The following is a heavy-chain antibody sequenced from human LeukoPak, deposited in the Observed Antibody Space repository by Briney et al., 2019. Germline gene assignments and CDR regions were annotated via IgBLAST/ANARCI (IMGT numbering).Heavy chain of an antibody. Sequence: ASVKVSCKASGGTFSSYAISWVRQAPGQGLEWMGGIIPIFGTANYAQKFQGRVTITADESTSTAYMELGSLRSDATAVYYCARDVTSYYCSGGSCYSYFDYRGQGTLATVSS. CDR1: GGTFSSYA. V-gene: IGHV1-69*01. CDR2: IIPIFGTA. D-gene: IGHD2-15*01. CDR3: ARDVTSYYCSGGSCYSYFDY. J-gene: IGHJ4*02.